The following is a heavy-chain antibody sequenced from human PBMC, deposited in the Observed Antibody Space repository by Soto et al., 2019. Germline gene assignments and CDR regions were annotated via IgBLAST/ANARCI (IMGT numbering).Heavy chain of an antibody. J-gene: IGHJ4*02. CDR1: GGSISSYY. D-gene: IGHD1-20*01. Sequence: PSETLSLTCTVSGGSISSYYWSWIRQPPGKGLEWIGYIYYSGSTNYNPSLKSRVTISVDTSKNQFSLKLSSVTAADTAVYYCARDRVLTGTTYFDYWGQGTLVTVSS. CDR2: IYYSGST. V-gene: IGHV4-59*12. CDR3: ARDRVLTGTTYFDY.